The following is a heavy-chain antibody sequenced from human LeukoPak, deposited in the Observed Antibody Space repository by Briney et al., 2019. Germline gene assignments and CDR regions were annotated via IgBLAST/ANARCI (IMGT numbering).Heavy chain of an antibody. V-gene: IGHV4-59*01. CDR3: ARTGKNWKTGYGMDV. CDR1: GGSISSYF. Sequence: SETLSLTCTPSGGSISSYFWSWIRQPPGKKLEWIGYIYYSGSTNYNPSLKSRVTISVDTSKNQFSLKLSSMTAADTAVYYCARTGKNWKTGYGMDVWGQGTTVTVSS. CDR2: IYYSGST. D-gene: IGHD1-1*01. J-gene: IGHJ6*02.